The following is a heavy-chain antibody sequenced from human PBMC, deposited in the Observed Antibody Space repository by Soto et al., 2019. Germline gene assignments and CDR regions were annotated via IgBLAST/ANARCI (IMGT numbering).Heavy chain of an antibody. CDR1: GGTFSSYT. D-gene: IGHD3-3*02. V-gene: IGHV1-69*04. J-gene: IGHJ3*02. CDR2: IIPILGIA. CDR3: ARDNAVVVPAATSHFWSGYDDAFDI. Sequence: GASVKVSCKASGGTFSSYTISWVRQAPGQGLEWMGRIIPILGIANYAQKFQGRVTITADKSTSTAYMELSSLRSEDTAVYYCARDNAVVVPAATSHFWSGYDDAFDIWGQGTMVTVSS.